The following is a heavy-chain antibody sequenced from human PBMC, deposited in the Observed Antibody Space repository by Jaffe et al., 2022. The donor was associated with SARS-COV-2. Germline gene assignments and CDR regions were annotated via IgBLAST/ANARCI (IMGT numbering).Heavy chain of an antibody. V-gene: IGHV4-39*02. J-gene: IGHJ4*02. CDR3: ARDSPRGGLGDFDY. D-gene: IGHD3-10*01. CDR2: IYYSGST. CDR1: GGSISSSSYY. Sequence: QLQLQESGPGLVKPSETLSLTCTVSGGSISSSSYYWGWIRQPPGKGLEWIGSIYYSGSTYYNPSLKSRVTISVDTSKNQFSLKLSSVTAADTAVYYCARDSPRGGLGDFDYWGQGTLVTVSS.